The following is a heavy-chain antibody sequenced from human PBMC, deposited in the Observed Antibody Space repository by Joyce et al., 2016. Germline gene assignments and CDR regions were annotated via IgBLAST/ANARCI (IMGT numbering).Heavy chain of an antibody. CDR3: AKRGFCSGGRCYSFHFHL. D-gene: IGHD2-15*01. Sequence: QVQLVESGGGVVRLGGSLRLSCVASGFPFNERGMHWVRHAAGKGLEWVTLITSDGSRQLYTDSVKGRFTISRDNSRNTVYLQMDSLRHDDTAVFYCAKRGFCSGGRCYSFHFHLWGQGTLVTVSA. J-gene: IGHJ4*02. CDR1: GFPFNERG. CDR2: ITSDGSRQ. V-gene: IGHV3-30*18.